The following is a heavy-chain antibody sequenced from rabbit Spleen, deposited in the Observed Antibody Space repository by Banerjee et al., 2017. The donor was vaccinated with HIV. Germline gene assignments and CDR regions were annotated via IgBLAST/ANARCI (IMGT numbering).Heavy chain of an antibody. CDR3: ARDTGSSFSSYGMDL. CDR1: GFSFSSAYF. CDR2: IYAGSSGST. V-gene: IGHV1S40*01. D-gene: IGHD8-1*01. Sequence: QSLEESGGDLVKPGASLTLTCTASGFSFSSAYFVSWVRQAPGKGLEWIACIYAGSSGSTYYASWAKGRFTISKASSTTVTLQMTSLTVADTATYFCARDTGSSFSSYGMDLWGPGTLVTVS. J-gene: IGHJ6*01.